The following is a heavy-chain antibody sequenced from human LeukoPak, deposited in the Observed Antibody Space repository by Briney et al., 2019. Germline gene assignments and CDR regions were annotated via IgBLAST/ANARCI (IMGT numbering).Heavy chain of an antibody. V-gene: IGHV1-8*03. CDR3: AGVISSSWFSYYYYMDV. D-gene: IGHD6-13*01. CDR1: GYTFTSYD. CDR2: MNPNSGNT. J-gene: IGHJ6*03. Sequence: GASVKVSCKASGYTFTSYDINWVRQATGQGLEWMGWMNPNSGNTGYAQKFQGRVTITRNTSISTAYMELSSLRSEDTAVYYCAGVISSSWFSYYYYMDVWGKGTTVTVSS.